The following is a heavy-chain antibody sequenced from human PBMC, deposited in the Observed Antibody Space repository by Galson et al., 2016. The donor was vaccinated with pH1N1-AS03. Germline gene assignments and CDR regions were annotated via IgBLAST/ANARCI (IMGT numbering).Heavy chain of an antibody. CDR1: GISLSSSW. Sequence: SLRLSCAASGISLSSSWMHWVRQAPGRGLVWVSGINGVGSSIKYADAVKGRFTISRDKAKNMLYLQMNSLRADDAAVYYCARGYVDSGPDDHRLFYSWGQGTQVTVSS. V-gene: IGHV3-74*01. CDR2: INGVGSSI. J-gene: IGHJ4*02. CDR3: ARGYVDSGPDDHRLFYS. D-gene: IGHD1-26*01.